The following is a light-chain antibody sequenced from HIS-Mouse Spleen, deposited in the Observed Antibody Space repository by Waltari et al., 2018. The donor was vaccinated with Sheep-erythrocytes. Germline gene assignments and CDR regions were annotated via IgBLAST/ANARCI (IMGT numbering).Light chain of an antibody. CDR2: SAS. Sequence: DIQMTQSPYSLSASVGDRVTITCRASQSINSYLTWYPQQPEKAPKLLTYSASSLQSGVPSSFSGSASGTDLTIAISSLQPEYFATYYCQQSYSTPPLTCGGGTTVEIK. J-gene: IGKJ4*01. CDR1: QSINSY. V-gene: IGKV1-39*01. CDR3: QQSYSTPPLT.